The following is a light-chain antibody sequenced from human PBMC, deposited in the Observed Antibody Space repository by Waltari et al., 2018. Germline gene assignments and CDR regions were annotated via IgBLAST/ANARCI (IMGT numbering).Light chain of an antibody. Sequence: AIQMTQSPSALSASVGARVTISCRASQNIYSNLAWYQQKPGKAPKLLICAASSLQSGIPSRFSGSGSGTDFTLTISSLQPEDSAAYYCQHYYDNPWTFGQGTKVEIK. CDR3: QHYYDNPWT. J-gene: IGKJ1*01. CDR2: AAS. V-gene: IGKV1-6*01. CDR1: QNIYSN.